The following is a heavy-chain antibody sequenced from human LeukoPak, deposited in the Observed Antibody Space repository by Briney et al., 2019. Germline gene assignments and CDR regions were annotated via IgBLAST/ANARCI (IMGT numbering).Heavy chain of an antibody. CDR2: ISVHNGDT. CDR1: GYTFSSYG. CDR3: ARDKAIVGATTNWFDP. J-gene: IGHJ5*02. Sequence: ASVKVSCKASGYTFSSYGISWVRQAPGQGLEWMGWISVHNGDTKYAQKFQDRVIMTTDTSTSTAYMELWGLRSDDTAVYYCARDKAIVGATTNWFDPWGQGTLVTVSS. V-gene: IGHV1-18*01. D-gene: IGHD1-26*01.